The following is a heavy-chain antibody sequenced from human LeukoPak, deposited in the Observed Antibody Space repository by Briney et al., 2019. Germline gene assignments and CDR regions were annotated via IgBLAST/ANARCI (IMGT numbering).Heavy chain of an antibody. D-gene: IGHD4-17*01. Sequence: GGSLRLSCAASGFTLSDYSMNWVRQAPGKGLEWVSTISSDPNYIYYGASVKGRFTISRDNAENSLFLQMSSLRAEDTAVYYCARDLRYGVVLETDDRGNYWGQGTLVTVSS. J-gene: IGHJ4*02. CDR2: ISSDPNYI. V-gene: IGHV3-21*01. CDR3: ARDLRYGVVLETDDRGNY. CDR1: GFTLSDYS.